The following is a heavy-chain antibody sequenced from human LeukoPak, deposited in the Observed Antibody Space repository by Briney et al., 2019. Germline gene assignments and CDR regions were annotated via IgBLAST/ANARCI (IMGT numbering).Heavy chain of an antibody. CDR2: IKGSDNYI. Sequence: GGSLRLSCAASGFPFSAYTMNWVRHVPGKGLEWVSSIKGSDNYIYYADSVAGRFTISTDDAHNSLFLQMDSLRAEDTAIYYCARSRSMPMHDKNLLYWGQGSLVTVSS. CDR1: GFPFSAYT. D-gene: IGHD1-26*01. V-gene: IGHV3-21*01. CDR3: ARSRSMPMHDKNLLY. J-gene: IGHJ4*02.